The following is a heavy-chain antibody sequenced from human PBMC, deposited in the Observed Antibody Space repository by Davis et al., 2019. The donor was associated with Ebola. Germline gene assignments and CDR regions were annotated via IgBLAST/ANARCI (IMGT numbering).Heavy chain of an antibody. J-gene: IGHJ6*02. D-gene: IGHD3-16*01. Sequence: PGGSLRLSCAASGFTFSSYSMNWVRQAPGKGLEWVSSISSSSSYIYYADSVKGRFTISRDNAKNSLYLQMNSLRAEDMAVYYCARDPRGGADGMDVWGQGTTVTVSS. CDR3: ARDPRGGADGMDV. V-gene: IGHV3-21*01. CDR1: GFTFSSYS. CDR2: ISSSSSYI.